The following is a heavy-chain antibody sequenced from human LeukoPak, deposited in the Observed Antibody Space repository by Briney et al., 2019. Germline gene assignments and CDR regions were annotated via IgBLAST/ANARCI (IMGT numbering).Heavy chain of an antibody. J-gene: IGHJ5*02. Sequence: SETLSLTCAVYGGSISGYYWGWIRQPPGKGLEWIGSIYYSGSTYYNPSLKSRVTISVDTSKNQFSLKLSSVTAADTAVYYCARHGGSAVMIVLAITHNCFDPWGQGTLVTVSS. CDR3: ARHGGSAVMIVLAITHNCFDP. V-gene: IGHV4-39*01. CDR2: IYYSGST. D-gene: IGHD3-22*01. CDR1: GGSISGYY.